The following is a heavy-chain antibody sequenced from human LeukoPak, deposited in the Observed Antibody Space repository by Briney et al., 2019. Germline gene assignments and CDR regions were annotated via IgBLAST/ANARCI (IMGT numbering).Heavy chain of an antibody. D-gene: IGHD3-9*01. J-gene: IGHJ4*02. Sequence: GGSLRLSCAASGFIFDDYAMYWVRQAPGKGLEWVSSISWNSGSRVYADSVKGRFTISRDNSKNSLYLQMNSLRAEDTALYYCAKDIGGNVLRYFDWLFWGLDYWGQGTLVTVSS. V-gene: IGHV3-9*01. CDR1: GFIFDDYA. CDR3: AKDIGGNVLRYFDWLFWGLDY. CDR2: ISWNSGSR.